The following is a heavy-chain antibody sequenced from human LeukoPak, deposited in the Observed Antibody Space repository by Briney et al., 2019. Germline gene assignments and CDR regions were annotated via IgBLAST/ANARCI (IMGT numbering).Heavy chain of an antibody. CDR1: GYSFTDYY. J-gene: IGHJ4*02. D-gene: IGHD1-20*01. CDR2: ASPNGGST. CDR3: ARTTYNWNDEKTLDY. Sequence: SVKVSCTASGYSFTDYYKNWVRQAPGQGLEWVGRASPNGGSTDYAQKLQGRVTMTTDTSTSTAYMELRSLRSDDTAVYYCARTTYNWNDEKTLDYWGQGTLVTVSS. V-gene: IGHV1-18*04.